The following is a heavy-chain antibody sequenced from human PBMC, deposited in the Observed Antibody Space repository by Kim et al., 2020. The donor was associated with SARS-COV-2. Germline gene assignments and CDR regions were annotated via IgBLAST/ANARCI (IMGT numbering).Heavy chain of an antibody. CDR3: ARRWGVRSGVNWFDP. CDR1: GGSISSSSYY. D-gene: IGHD2-8*01. V-gene: IGHV4-39*01. J-gene: IGHJ5*02. Sequence: SETLSLTCTVSGGSISSSSYYWGWIRQPPGKGLEWIGSIYYSGSTYYNPSLKSRVTISVDTSKNQFSLKLSSVTAADTAVYYCARRWGVRSGVNWFDPWG. CDR2: IYYSGST.